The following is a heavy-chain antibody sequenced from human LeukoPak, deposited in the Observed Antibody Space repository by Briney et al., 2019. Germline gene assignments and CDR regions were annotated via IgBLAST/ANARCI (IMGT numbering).Heavy chain of an antibody. CDR2: IYSGGST. J-gene: IGHJ4*02. Sequence: GGSLRLSCAATGFIVRSNYMSWVRQAPGKGLAWVSGIYSGGSTYYADSVKGRFTISRHNSKNTLYLQMNSLRAEDTAVYYCARDYYDSSGYYFDYWGQGTLVTVSS. V-gene: IGHV3-53*04. D-gene: IGHD3-22*01. CDR1: GFIVRSNY. CDR3: ARDYYDSSGYYFDY.